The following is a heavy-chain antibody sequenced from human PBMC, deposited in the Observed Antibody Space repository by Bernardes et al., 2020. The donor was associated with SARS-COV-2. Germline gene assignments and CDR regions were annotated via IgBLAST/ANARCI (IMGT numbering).Heavy chain of an antibody. Sequence: GGSLRLSCAASGFTFSSYSMNWVRQAPGKGLEWVSSISRSSSNKYYADSVKGRFTISRDNAKNSLYLQMNSLRAEDTAVYYCAREISPEARYSSGWYYYNYYGMDVWGQGTKVTVSS. CDR3: AREISPEARYSSGWYYYNYYGMDV. CDR2: ISRSSSNK. CDR1: GFTFSSYS. D-gene: IGHD6-19*01. J-gene: IGHJ6*02. V-gene: IGHV3-21*01.